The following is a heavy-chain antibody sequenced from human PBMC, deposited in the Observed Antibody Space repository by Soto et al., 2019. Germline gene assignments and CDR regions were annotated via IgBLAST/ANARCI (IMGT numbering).Heavy chain of an antibody. V-gene: IGHV1-18*01. D-gene: IGHD2-15*01. J-gene: IGHJ6*03. CDR2: ISAYNGNT. Sequence: GASVKVSCKASGYTFTSYGISWVRQAPGQGLEWMGWISAYNGNTNYAQKLQGRVTMTTDTSTSTAYMELRSLRSDDTAVYYCARFRRYCSGGSCYSGRAYYMDVWGKGPTVTVSS. CDR1: GYTFTSYG. CDR3: ARFRRYCSGGSCYSGRAYYMDV.